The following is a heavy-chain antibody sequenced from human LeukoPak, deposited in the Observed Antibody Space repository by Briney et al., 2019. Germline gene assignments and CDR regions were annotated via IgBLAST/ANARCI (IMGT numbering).Heavy chain of an antibody. D-gene: IGHD6-13*01. V-gene: IGHV3-53*01. CDR2: IYTGGGT. CDR3: ARQFVSSLYYFDY. Sequence: PGRSLRLSCAAFGFTVNSNYMICVRQAPGKGLEWVSVIYTGGGTYYADSVKGRFTISRDNSKNTLYLQMNRLRAEDTAVYYCARQFVSSLYYFDYWGQGTLVTVSS. J-gene: IGHJ4*02. CDR1: GFTVNSNY.